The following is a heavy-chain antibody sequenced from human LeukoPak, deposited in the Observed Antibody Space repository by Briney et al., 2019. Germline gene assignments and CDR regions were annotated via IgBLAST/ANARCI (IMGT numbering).Heavy chain of an antibody. CDR1: GASIASTIYY. J-gene: IGHJ1*01. CDR2: IYYSGST. V-gene: IGHV4-39*07. CDR3: ARAGHDIGDHYFQE. D-gene: IGHD4-17*01. Sequence: SETLSLTCSVSGASIASTIYYWGCIRQPPGKGLECIGNIYYSGSTYYTPSLKSRVIISIDTSKNQFSLKVAAVTAADTAVYYCARAGHDIGDHYFQEWGQGSLVTVS.